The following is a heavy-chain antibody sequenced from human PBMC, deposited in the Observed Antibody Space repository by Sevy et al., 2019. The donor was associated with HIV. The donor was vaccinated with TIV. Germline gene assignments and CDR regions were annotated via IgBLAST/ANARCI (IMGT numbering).Heavy chain of an antibody. J-gene: IGHJ6*02. D-gene: IGHD1-7*01. Sequence: GGSLRLSCAASGFTFSNAWMSWVRQAPGKGLEWVGRIKSKTDGGTTDYAAPVKGRFTISRDDSKNTLYLQMNSLKTEDTAVYYCTTRFHNWNYPYYYYGMDVWGQGTTVTVSS. CDR3: TTRFHNWNYPYYYYGMDV. CDR1: GFTFSNAW. CDR2: IKSKTDGGTT. V-gene: IGHV3-15*01.